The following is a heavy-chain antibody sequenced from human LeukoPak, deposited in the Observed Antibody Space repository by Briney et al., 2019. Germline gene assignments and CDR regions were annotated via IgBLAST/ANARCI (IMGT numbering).Heavy chain of an antibody. CDR1: GGSISSYE. J-gene: IGHJ3*02. V-gene: IGHV4-59*01. D-gene: IGHD1-26*01. Sequence: PSETLSLTCTVSGGSISSYEWNWIRQPPGKGLEWIGYIYYSGITNYNPSLKSRVTISVDTSKSQFSLKLSSVTAADTALYYCARAGRWEGRPHAFDIWGQGTMVTVSS. CDR3: ARAGRWEGRPHAFDI. CDR2: IYYSGIT.